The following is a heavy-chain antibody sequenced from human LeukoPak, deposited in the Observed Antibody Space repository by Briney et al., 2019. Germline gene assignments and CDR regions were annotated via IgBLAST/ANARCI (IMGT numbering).Heavy chain of an antibody. CDR3: ARDLRPTVTTPVNWFDP. Sequence: GASVKVSCKASGYTFTGYYMHWVRQAPGQGLEWMGWINPNSGGTNYAQKFQGRVTMTRDTSISTAYMELSRLRSDETAVYYCARDLRPTVTTPVNWFDPWGQGTLVTVSS. D-gene: IGHD4-17*01. CDR2: INPNSGGT. J-gene: IGHJ5*02. V-gene: IGHV1-2*02. CDR1: GYTFTGYY.